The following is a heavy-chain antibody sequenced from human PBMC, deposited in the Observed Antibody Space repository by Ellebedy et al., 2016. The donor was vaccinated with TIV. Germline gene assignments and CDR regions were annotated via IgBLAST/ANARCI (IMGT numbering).Heavy chain of an antibody. V-gene: IGHV3-23*01. J-gene: IGHJ3*01. D-gene: IGHD6-19*01. CDR3: AREGYGSGHCGAFDV. CDR2: IASLGDTT. Sequence: PGGSLRLSCAASGFTFNTYVIHWVRQAPGKGLEWVSAIASLGDTTHYADSVRGRFTISRDHSKNTLDLQMNSLRAEDTAVYYCAREGYGSGHCGAFDVWGQGTVVTVSS. CDR1: GFTFNTYV.